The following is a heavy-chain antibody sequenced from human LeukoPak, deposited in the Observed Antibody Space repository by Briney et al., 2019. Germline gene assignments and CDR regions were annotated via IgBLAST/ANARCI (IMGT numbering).Heavy chain of an antibody. Sequence: GGSLRLSCAASGFTFSSYGMNWVRQAPGKGLEWVSSITSSSSYIYYADSVKGRFTISRDNAKNSLYLQMNSLRAEDTAVYYCAASGGAAAGFDYWGQGTLVTVSS. CDR3: AASGGAAAGFDY. J-gene: IGHJ4*02. D-gene: IGHD6-13*01. CDR1: GFTFSSYG. V-gene: IGHV3-21*01. CDR2: ITSSSSYI.